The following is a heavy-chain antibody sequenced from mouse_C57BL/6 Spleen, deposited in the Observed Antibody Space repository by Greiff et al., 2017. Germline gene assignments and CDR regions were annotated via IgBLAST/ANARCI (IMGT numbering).Heavy chain of an antibody. CDR1: GYTFSDYG. V-gene: IGHV5-17*01. CDR3: ARGNRWYFDV. Sequence: EVQLVESGGGLVKPGGSLKLSCAASGYTFSDYGMHWVRQAPEKGLEWVAYISSGSGTIYYADTVKGRFTIARDNAKNTMFLQITSLRSEDTAVYYCARGNRWYFDVWGTGTTVTVSS. J-gene: IGHJ1*03. D-gene: IGHD6-1*01. CDR2: ISSGSGTI.